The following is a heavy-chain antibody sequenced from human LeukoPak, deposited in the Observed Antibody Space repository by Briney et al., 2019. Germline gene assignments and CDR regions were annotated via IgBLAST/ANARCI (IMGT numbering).Heavy chain of an antibody. D-gene: IGHD5-12*01. CDR1: GFNFVDYS. Sequence: GGSLRLSRAASGFNFVDYSMNWVRQAPGKGLGWISYIGISSGNTKYADSVKGRFTISRDKARNSLYLQMNSLRVEDTAVYYCARDHRYAFDNWGHGTLVTVSS. CDR3: ARDHRYAFDN. J-gene: IGHJ4*01. CDR2: IGISSGNT. V-gene: IGHV3-48*01.